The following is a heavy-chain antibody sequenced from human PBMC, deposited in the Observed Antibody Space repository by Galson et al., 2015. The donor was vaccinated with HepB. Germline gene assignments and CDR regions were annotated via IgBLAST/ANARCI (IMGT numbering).Heavy chain of an antibody. CDR3: ARVKRQWRDAFDI. Sequence: SLRLSCAASGFTVSSNYMSWVRQAPGKGLEWVSVIYSGGSTYYADSVKGRFTISRDNSKNTLYLQMNSLRAEDTAVYYCARVKRQWRDAFDIWGQGTMVTVSS. D-gene: IGHD6-19*01. CDR2: IYSGGST. J-gene: IGHJ3*02. V-gene: IGHV3-66*01. CDR1: GFTVSSNY.